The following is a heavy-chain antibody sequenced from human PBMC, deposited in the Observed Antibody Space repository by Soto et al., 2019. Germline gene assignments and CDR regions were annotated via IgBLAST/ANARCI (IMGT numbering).Heavy chain of an antibody. Sequence: PGGSLRLSCVGSGFIFSNNGMHWVRQTPGKGLEWVAFMSYDGSDTFYADSVKGRFTISRDNSKNTVYLQMDYLRVEDAAIYYCAKSSRYSGYDWGQGTVVTVSS. V-gene: IGHV3-33*08. D-gene: IGHD5-18*01. CDR2: MSYDGSDT. CDR1: GFIFSNNG. J-gene: IGHJ4*02. CDR3: AKSSRYSGYD.